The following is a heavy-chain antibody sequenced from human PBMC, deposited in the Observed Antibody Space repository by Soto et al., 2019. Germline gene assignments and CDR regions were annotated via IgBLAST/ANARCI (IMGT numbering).Heavy chain of an antibody. CDR3: ASVGPLGYYFDY. V-gene: IGHV3-30-3*01. Sequence: QVQLVESGGGVVQPGRSLRLSCAASGFTFSSYAMHWVRQAPGKGLEWVAVISYDGSNKYYADSVKGRFTISRDNSKNTLYLQMNSLRAEDTAVYYCASVGPLGYYFDYWGQGTLVTVSS. D-gene: IGHD1-26*01. J-gene: IGHJ4*02. CDR2: ISYDGSNK. CDR1: GFTFSSYA.